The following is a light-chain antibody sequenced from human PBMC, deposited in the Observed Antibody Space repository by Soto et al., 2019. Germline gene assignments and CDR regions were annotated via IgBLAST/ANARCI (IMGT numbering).Light chain of an antibody. Sequence: EIVLTQSPGTLSLSPGERATLSCRASQSVSRSYLGCYQQKPGQAPRPLMYGASIRAAGVPDRFSGSGSGTEFTLTISRLEPEDFALYYCQQYGSLPITFGQGTRLEIK. CDR2: GAS. J-gene: IGKJ5*01. CDR3: QQYGSLPIT. CDR1: QSVSRSY. V-gene: IGKV3-20*01.